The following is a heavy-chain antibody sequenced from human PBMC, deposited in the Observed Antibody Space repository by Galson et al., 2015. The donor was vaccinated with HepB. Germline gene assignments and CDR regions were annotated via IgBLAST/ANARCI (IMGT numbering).Heavy chain of an antibody. Sequence: SLRLSCAASGFTFSTYSMNWVREGPGKGLEWVAGISGGGGSTNYVDALKGRFSITRDNSNKKLYLQMHILRTEDTAVYYCAKGGAYYYESIGFRYFDLWGRGTLVTVSS. V-gene: IGHV3-23*01. CDR3: AKGGAYYYESIGFRYFDL. D-gene: IGHD3-22*01. CDR2: ISGGGGST. J-gene: IGHJ2*01. CDR1: GFTFSTYS.